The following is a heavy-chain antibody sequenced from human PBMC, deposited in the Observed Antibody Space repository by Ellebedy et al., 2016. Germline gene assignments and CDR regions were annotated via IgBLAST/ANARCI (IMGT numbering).Heavy chain of an antibody. J-gene: IGHJ6*02. D-gene: IGHD6-19*01. CDR3: TRGAKSSGFLYYYYYYGMDV. CDR1: GGSFSGYY. V-gene: IGHV4-34*01. CDR2: INHSGST. Sequence: SETLSLTCAVYGGSFSGYYWSWIRQPPGKGLEWIGEINHSGSTNYNPSLKSRVTISVDTSKNQFSLKLSSVTAADTAVYYCTRGAKSSGFLYYYYYYGMDVWGQGTTVTVSS.